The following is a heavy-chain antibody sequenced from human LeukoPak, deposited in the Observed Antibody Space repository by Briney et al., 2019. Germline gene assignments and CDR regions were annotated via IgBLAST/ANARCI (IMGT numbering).Heavy chain of an antibody. Sequence: SVKVSCKASGGTFSSYAISWVRQAPGQGLEWMGRIIPILGIANYAQKFQGRVTITADKSTSTAYMELSSLRSEDTAVYYCATLAAYGGNSPPLSGYFDYWGQGTLVTVSS. V-gene: IGHV1-69*04. J-gene: IGHJ4*02. CDR1: GGTFSSYA. CDR3: ATLAAYGGNSPPLSGYFDY. D-gene: IGHD4-23*01. CDR2: IIPILGIA.